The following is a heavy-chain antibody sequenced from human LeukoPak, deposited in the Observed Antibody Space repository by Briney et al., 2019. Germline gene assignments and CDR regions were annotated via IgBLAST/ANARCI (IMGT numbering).Heavy chain of an antibody. CDR3: ARVYSSGWYYFDY. J-gene: IGHJ4*02. CDR1: GGSISSYY. CDR2: IYYSGST. V-gene: IGHV4-59*01. D-gene: IGHD6-19*01. Sequence: SETLSLTCTVSGGSISSYYWSWIRQPPGKGLEWIGYIYYSGSTNYNPSLKSRVTISVDTSKNQFSLKLSSVTAADTAVYYCARVYSSGWYYFDYWGQETLVTVSS.